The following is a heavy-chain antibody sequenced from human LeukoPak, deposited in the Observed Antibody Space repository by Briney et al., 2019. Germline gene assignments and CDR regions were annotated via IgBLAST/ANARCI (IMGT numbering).Heavy chain of an antibody. V-gene: IGHV3-74*01. CDR1: GFSFSSYW. Sequence: GGSLRLSCAGSGFSFSSYWIHWVRQVPGKGLVWVSRINTDGSSTDYADSVKGRFTISRDNAKNTLYLQMNSLRAEDTAVYYCARGGSYSSSWFDPWGQGTLDTVSS. J-gene: IGHJ5*02. CDR2: INTDGSST. D-gene: IGHD3-10*01. CDR3: ARGGSYSSSWFDP.